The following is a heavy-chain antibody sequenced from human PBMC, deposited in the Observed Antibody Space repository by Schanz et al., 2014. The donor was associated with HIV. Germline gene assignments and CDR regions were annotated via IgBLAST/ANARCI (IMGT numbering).Heavy chain of an antibody. J-gene: IGHJ6*02. CDR3: AKDPQNGYLVYFGMDV. CDR1: GFTFSGYG. D-gene: IGHD5-18*01. Sequence: QVQLVESGGGVVQPGRSLRLSCAASGFTFSGYGMHWVRQAPGKGLEWVAVISYDGSNKYYADSVKGRFTISRDNSKNTLYLQMNSLRAEETAVYYCAKDPQNGYLVYFGMDVWGQGTTVTVSS. CDR2: ISYDGSNK. V-gene: IGHV3-30*18.